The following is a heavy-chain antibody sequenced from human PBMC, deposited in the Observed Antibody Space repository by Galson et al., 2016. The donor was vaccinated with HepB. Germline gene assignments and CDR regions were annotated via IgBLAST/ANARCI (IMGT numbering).Heavy chain of an antibody. J-gene: IGHJ6*02. Sequence: SLRLSCAASGFNFSYYAMHWVRQAPGKGLAWVATISYDGRTNYYVDSLKSRFTISRDNSKRTLDLQMNSLRVEDTAVYYCAKSRLRFLGWGTHGMDVWGQGTTVSVSS. V-gene: IGHV3-30*18. D-gene: IGHD3-3*01. CDR3: AKSRLRFLGWGTHGMDV. CDR1: GFNFSYYA. CDR2: ISYDGRTN.